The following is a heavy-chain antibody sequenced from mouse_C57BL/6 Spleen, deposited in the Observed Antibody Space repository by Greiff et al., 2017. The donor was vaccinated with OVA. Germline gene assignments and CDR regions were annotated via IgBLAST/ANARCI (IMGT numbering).Heavy chain of an antibody. CDR3: ARDPSNYGKGFDD. CDR1: GYTFTSYW. J-gene: IGHJ2*01. D-gene: IGHD2-5*01. Sequence: QVQLQQPGAELVKPGASVKMSCKASGYTFTSYWITWVKQRPGQGLEWIGDIYPGSGSTNYNEKFKSKATLTVDTSSSTAYMQLSSLTSEDSAVYYCARDPSNYGKGFDDWGQGTTLTVSS. CDR2: IYPGSGST. V-gene: IGHV1-55*01.